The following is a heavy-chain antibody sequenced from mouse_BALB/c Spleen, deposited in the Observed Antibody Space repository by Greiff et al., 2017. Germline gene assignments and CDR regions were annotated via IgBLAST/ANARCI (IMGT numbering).Heavy chain of an antibody. CDR3: ARAYYYGSSLDY. V-gene: IGHV5-17*02. D-gene: IGHD1-1*01. CDR1: GFTFSSFG. CDR2: ISSGSSTI. Sequence: EVNVVESGGGLVKPGGSLKLSCAASGFTFSSFGMHWVRQAPEKGLEWVAYISSGSSTIYYADTVKGRFTISRDNPKNTLFLQMTSLRSEDTAMYYCARAYYYGSSLDYWGQGTTLTVSS. J-gene: IGHJ2*01.